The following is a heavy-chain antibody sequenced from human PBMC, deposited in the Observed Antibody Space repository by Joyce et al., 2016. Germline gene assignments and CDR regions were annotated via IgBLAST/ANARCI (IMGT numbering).Heavy chain of an antibody. D-gene: IGHD6-6*01. CDR3: ARFDSSTAIDY. CDR1: GFKVIDYA. Sequence: QAQMVQSGGGVVQPGRSRRFSCVVSGFKVIDYAFHWVRQVPGKGLEWVAVISAEENSKYYADAVKGRFTISKDTSKNTVDLQMNGLRMEDTAVYYCARFDSSTAIDYWGQGVLVTVSS. J-gene: IGHJ4*02. V-gene: IGHV3-30*04. CDR2: ISAEENSK.